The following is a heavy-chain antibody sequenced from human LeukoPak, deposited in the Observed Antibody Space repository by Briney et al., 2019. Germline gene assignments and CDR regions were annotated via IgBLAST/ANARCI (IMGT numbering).Heavy chain of an antibody. Sequence: GASVKVSCRASGYTFVDSYMHWVRQAPGQGLEWMGWINPNSGGTNYAQKFQGRVTMTRDTSISTAYMELSRLRSDDTAVYYCARVPPPLIAVAGRNWFDPWGQGTLVTVSS. J-gene: IGHJ5*02. V-gene: IGHV1-2*02. CDR1: GYTFVDSY. D-gene: IGHD6-19*01. CDR2: INPNSGGT. CDR3: ARVPPPLIAVAGRNWFDP.